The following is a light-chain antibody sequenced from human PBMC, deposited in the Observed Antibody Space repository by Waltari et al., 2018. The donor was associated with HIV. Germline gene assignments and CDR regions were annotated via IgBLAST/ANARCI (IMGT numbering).Light chain of an antibody. CDR3: HSYDSSLDGWV. CDR1: SSNIGADYH. Sequence: QSVLTQPPSVSGAPGQRVTIXCXGSSSNIGADYHVNWYQQLPGTAPKLLIYGYNNRPSGVPDQFSASKSGTSASLAITGLQAEDEADYYCHSYDSSLDGWVFGGGTKLTVL. V-gene: IGLV1-40*01. CDR2: GYN. J-gene: IGLJ3*02.